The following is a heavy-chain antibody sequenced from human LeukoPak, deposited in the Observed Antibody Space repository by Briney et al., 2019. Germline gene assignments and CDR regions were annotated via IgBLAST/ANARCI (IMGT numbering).Heavy chain of an antibody. Sequence: GGSLRLSCAASGFTFPDYGMSWVRLAPGKGLEWVSGVDLDGGSTHYADSVKGRFTISRDNAKNSLYLQMNTLRAEDTALYYCARLFNFYGSGTHYPFDSWGQGALVTVSS. J-gene: IGHJ4*02. CDR2: VDLDGGST. V-gene: IGHV3-20*04. D-gene: IGHD3-10*01. CDR3: ARLFNFYGSGTHYPFDS. CDR1: GFTFPDYG.